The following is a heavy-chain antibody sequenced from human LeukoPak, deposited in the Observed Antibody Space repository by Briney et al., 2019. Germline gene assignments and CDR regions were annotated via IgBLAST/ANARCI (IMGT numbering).Heavy chain of an antibody. CDR2: ISSSGSTI. Sequence: QPGGSLRLSCAASGFTFSGYNMNWVRQAPGKGLEWVSDISSSGSTIYFADSVKGRFTISRDNAKNSLYLQMNSLRDEDTAVYYCARLEYYYVSGNYYKLFDYWGQGTLVTVCS. D-gene: IGHD3-10*01. J-gene: IGHJ4*02. CDR1: GFTFSGYN. V-gene: IGHV3-48*02. CDR3: ARLEYYYVSGNYYKLFDY.